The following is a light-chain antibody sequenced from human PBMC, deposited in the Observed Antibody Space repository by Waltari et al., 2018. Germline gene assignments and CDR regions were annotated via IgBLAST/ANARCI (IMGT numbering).Light chain of an antibody. CDR2: AAS. J-gene: IGKJ5*01. Sequence: DIQMTQSPSSLSASVGDRVTITCRASQGIGTYLNWYQQKPGKDPNVVIYAASGLQSGVTSRCRGSGSGTDFTLTIRSLQTEDVATYYCQQSFSRPVTFGQGTRLEIK. V-gene: IGKV1-39*01. CDR1: QGIGTY. CDR3: QQSFSRPVT.